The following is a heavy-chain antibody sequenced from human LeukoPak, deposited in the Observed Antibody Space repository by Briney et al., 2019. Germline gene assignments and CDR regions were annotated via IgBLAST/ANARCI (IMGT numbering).Heavy chain of an antibody. D-gene: IGHD1-26*01. V-gene: IGHV1-18*01. CDR2: ISAYNGNT. CDR1: GYTLTSYG. Sequence: ASVKVSCKASGYTLTSYGISWVRQAPGQGLEWMGWISAYNGNTNYAQKLQGRVTMTPDTSPSTAYMELRSLRSDATDVYYCATSKGSRVGATMDYWGQGTLVTVSS. J-gene: IGHJ4*02. CDR3: ATSKGSRVGATMDY.